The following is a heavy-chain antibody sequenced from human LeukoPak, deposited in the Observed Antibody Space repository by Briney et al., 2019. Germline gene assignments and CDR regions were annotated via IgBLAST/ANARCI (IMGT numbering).Heavy chain of an antibody. CDR1: GYTFTSYG. CDR2: ISAYNGNT. D-gene: IGHD3-9*01. CDR3: AAKTDAYYDILTGYSVAEYFQH. Sequence: GASVKVPCKASGYTFTSYGISWVRQAPGQGLEWMGWISAYNGNTNYAQKLQGRVTMTTDTSTSTAYMELRSLRSDDTAVYYCAAKTDAYYDILTGYSVAEYFQHWGQGTLVTVSS. J-gene: IGHJ1*01. V-gene: IGHV1-18*01.